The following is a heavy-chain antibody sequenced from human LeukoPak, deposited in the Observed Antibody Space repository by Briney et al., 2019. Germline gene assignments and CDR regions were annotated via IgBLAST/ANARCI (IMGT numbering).Heavy chain of an antibody. CDR2: ISNSGAGT. D-gene: IGHD6-13*01. CDR1: GFTFSNYA. Sequence: GGSLRLSCAASGFTFSNYAMSWVRQAPGKGLEWVSLISNSGAGTYYADSVKGRFTISRDNSKNTVYLQMSSLRGEDTAVYYCAKSGIAAAGQRGYFDYWGQGTLVTVSS. CDR3: AKSGIAAAGQRGYFDY. V-gene: IGHV3-23*01. J-gene: IGHJ4*02.